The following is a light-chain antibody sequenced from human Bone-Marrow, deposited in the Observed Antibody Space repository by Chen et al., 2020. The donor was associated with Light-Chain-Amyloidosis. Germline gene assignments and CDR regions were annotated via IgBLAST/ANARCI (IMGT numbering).Light chain of an antibody. CDR3: SSYTSNNTWV. CDR1: SSDVGNYDY. J-gene: IGLJ3*02. V-gene: IGLV2-14*01. CDR2: VVS. Sequence: QSALTPPAPVSGSPGQVITIPCTGTSSDVGNYDYVSWYQQHPGNAPNVIIYVVSYRPSGVSNRFSGSKSGNTASLTISGLQAEDEAHYYCSSYTSNNTWVFGGGTKLTVL.